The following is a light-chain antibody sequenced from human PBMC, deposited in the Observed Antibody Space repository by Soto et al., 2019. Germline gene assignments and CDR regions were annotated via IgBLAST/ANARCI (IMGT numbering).Light chain of an antibody. CDR2: DVS. Sequence: QSALTQPASVSGSPGQSITISCTGTSSDVGGYNYVSWYQQHPGKAPKLMIYDVSYRPSGVSDRFSGSKSGNTASLTISGLQXEDEADYYCGSYTSSNTLVFGTGTKLTVL. V-gene: IGLV2-14*01. CDR3: GSYTSSNTLV. J-gene: IGLJ1*01. CDR1: SSDVGGYNY.